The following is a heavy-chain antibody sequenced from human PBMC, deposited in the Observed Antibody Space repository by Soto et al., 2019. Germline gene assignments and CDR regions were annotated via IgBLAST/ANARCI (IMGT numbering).Heavy chain of an antibody. CDR3: AIGLRYYYYGMDV. J-gene: IGHJ6*02. Sequence: NPSETLSLTCTVSGGSISSSSYYWGWIPHPPGKGLEWIGSIYYSGSTYYNPSLKSRVTISVDTSKNQFSLKLSSVTAADTAVYYCAIGLRYYYYGMDVWGQGTTVTVSS. CDR2: IYYSGST. V-gene: IGHV4-39*07. CDR1: GGSISSSSYY. D-gene: IGHD5-18*01.